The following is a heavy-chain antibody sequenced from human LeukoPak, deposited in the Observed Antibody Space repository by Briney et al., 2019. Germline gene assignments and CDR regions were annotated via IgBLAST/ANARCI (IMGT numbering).Heavy chain of an antibody. CDR2: IYSGGST. CDR1: GFTVSNTY. CDR3: ARGAMIVGDDAFDI. J-gene: IGHJ3*02. D-gene: IGHD3-22*01. V-gene: IGHV3-66*01. Sequence: GGSLRLSCAASGFTVSNTYMSWVRQAPGKGLEWVSVIYSGGSTYYADSVKGRFTISRDNSKNTLYLQMNSLRAEDTAVYYCARGAMIVGDDAFDIWGQGTMVTVSS.